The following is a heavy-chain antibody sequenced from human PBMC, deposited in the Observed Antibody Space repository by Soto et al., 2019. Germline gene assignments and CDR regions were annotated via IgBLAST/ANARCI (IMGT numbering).Heavy chain of an antibody. J-gene: IGHJ6*02. Sequence: GGSLRLSCAASGFAFSDFYMSWTRQAPGKGLEWISYISGGGTTVFYADSVKGRFTISRDNAQKSLYPQMDSLTSEDTAIYYCARDREPSVYHGMAVWGQGTTVTVS. CDR2: ISGGGTTV. CDR3: ARDREPSVYHGMAV. CDR1: GFAFSDFY. V-gene: IGHV3-11*01.